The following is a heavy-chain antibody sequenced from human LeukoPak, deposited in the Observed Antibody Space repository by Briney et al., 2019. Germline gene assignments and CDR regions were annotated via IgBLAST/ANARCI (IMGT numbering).Heavy chain of an antibody. D-gene: IGHD2-21*01. CDR3: AKSRLAFDI. CDR2: ISYDGSNK. Sequence: GGSLRLSCAASGFTFSTYGMHWVRQAPGKGLEWVAVISYDGSNKYYADSVKGRFTISRDNSKNTLYLQMNSLRAEDTAVYYCAKSRLAFDIWGQGTMVTVSS. CDR1: GFTFSTYG. V-gene: IGHV3-30*18. J-gene: IGHJ3*02.